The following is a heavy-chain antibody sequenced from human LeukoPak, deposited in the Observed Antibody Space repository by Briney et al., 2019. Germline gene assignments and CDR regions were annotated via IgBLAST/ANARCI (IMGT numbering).Heavy chain of an antibody. J-gene: IGHJ4*02. CDR1: GGSISSGGYY. Sequence: SETLSLTCTVSGGSISSGGYYWSWIRQHPGKGLEWIGYIYYSGSTYYNPSLKSRVTISADTSKNQFSLKLSSVTAADTAVYYCARFKMATTLIDYWGQGTLVTVSS. V-gene: IGHV4-31*03. CDR3: ARFKMATTLIDY. CDR2: IYYSGST. D-gene: IGHD5-24*01.